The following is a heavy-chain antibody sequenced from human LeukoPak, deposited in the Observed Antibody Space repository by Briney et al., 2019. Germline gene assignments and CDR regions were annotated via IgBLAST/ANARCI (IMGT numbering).Heavy chain of an antibody. J-gene: IGHJ6*03. CDR3: ARSGGYDSGGSSYYYYMDV. V-gene: IGHV3-21*01. CDR2: ISSSSSYI. D-gene: IGHD5-12*01. Sequence: PGGSLRLSCAASGFTFSSYSMNWVRQAPGKGLEWVSCISSSSSYIYYADSVKGRFTISRDNAKNSLYLQMNSLRAEDTAVYYCARSGGYDSGGSSYYYYMDVWGKGTTVTVSS. CDR1: GFTFSSYS.